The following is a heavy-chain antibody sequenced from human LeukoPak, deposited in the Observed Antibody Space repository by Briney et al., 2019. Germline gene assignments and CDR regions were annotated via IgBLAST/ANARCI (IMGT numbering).Heavy chain of an antibody. CDR3: ARDLVTVTKGFDI. D-gene: IGHD4-17*01. CDR1: GGSISSYY. V-gene: IGHV4-59*01. J-gene: IGHJ3*02. Sequence: SETLSLTCTVSGGSISSYYWGWIRQPPGKGLEWIGYIYYSGSTNYNPSLKSRVTISVDTSKNQFSLKLRSVTAADTAVYYCARDLVTVTKGFDIWGQGTMVSVSS. CDR2: IYYSGST.